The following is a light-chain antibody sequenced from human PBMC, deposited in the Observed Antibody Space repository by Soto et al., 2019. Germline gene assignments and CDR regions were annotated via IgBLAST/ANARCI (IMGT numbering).Light chain of an antibody. Sequence: DIQMTQSPSTLSASVGDRVTISCRASQTIIVWLAWYQQKPGKAPKLLIYDASSLESGVPSRFSGSGSGTEFTLTINNLQPDDSATYYCQQYYSYRTFGQGTKVDIK. V-gene: IGKV1-5*01. CDR2: DAS. CDR3: QQYYSYRT. J-gene: IGKJ1*01. CDR1: QTIIVW.